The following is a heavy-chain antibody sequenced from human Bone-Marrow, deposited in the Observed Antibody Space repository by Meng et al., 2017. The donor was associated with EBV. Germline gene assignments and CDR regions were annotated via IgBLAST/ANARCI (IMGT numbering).Heavy chain of an antibody. CDR1: GATFSSDA. J-gene: IGHJ4*02. CDR3: ASESGRGYTPDY. CDR2: LIPMLGAP. V-gene: IGHV1-69*06. Sequence: SGAELKNPGSSVKVSCKLSGATFSSDAISWVRQAPGQGLEWMGGLIPMLGAPNYAQKFQDRVTIIADKSTSIHYMELSSLRSDDTAVYYCASESGRGYTPDYWGRGALVTVSS. D-gene: IGHD3-10*01.